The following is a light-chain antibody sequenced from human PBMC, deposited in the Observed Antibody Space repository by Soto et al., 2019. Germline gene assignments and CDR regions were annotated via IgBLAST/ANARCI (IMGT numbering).Light chain of an antibody. CDR3: SSYAGNNNLYV. CDR2: EVN. Sequence: QSALAQPPSASGSPGQSVTISCTETSSDVGTYNYVSWYQQHTGKAPKLMIYEVNKWPAGVPDRFSGSKSGIMASLTVSGLQAEDEADYYCSSYAGNNNLYVFGTGTKVTVL. V-gene: IGLV2-8*01. J-gene: IGLJ1*01. CDR1: SSDVGTYNY.